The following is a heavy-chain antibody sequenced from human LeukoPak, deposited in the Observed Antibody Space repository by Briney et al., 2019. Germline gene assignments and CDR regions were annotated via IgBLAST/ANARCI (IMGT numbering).Heavy chain of an antibody. CDR2: ISSNGGST. Sequence: GSLRLSCSASGFTFSSYAMHWVRQAPGKGLEYVSAISSNGGSTYYADSVKGRFTISRDNSKNTLYLQMSSLRAEDTAVYYCVKDLGISVTTAPGFDYWGQGTLVTVSS. D-gene: IGHD4-17*01. J-gene: IGHJ4*02. CDR1: GFTFSSYA. CDR3: VKDLGISVTTAPGFDY. V-gene: IGHV3-64D*06.